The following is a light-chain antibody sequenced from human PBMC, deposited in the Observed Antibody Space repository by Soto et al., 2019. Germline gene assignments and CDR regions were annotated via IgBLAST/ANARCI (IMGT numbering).Light chain of an antibody. CDR1: QSVSRS. CDR2: GAS. Sequence: DIVLTQSPGTLSLSPGERATLSCRASQSVSRSLAWYQQKPGQAPRLLIYGASSRATGIPDRFSGSGSGTDFTLTISRLEPEDFAVYYCQQYCTSPETFGPGTKVDIK. CDR3: QQYCTSPET. V-gene: IGKV3-20*01. J-gene: IGKJ3*01.